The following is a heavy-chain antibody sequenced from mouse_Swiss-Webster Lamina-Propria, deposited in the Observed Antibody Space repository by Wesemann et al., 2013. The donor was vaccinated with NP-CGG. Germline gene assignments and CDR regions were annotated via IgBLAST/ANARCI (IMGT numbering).Heavy chain of an antibody. Sequence: ISSGGSYTYYPDSVKGRFTISRDNAKNTLYLQMSSLKSEDTAMYYCTRGRYRYEYYYAMDYWGQGTSVTVSS. CDR2: ISSGGSYT. CDR3: TRGRYRYEYYYAMDY. V-gene: IGHV5-6-4*01. J-gene: IGHJ4*01. D-gene: IGHD2-14*01.